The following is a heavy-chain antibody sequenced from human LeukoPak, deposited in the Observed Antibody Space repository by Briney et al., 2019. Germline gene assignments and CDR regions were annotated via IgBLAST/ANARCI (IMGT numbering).Heavy chain of an antibody. CDR1: GGSISSYY. J-gene: IGHJ3*02. Sequence: SETLSLTCTVSGGSISSYYWSWIRQPPGKGLEWIGYIYYSGSTNYNPSLRSRVTISVDTSKNQFSLKLSSVTAADTAVYYCARHSERWLGAFDIWGQGTMVTVSS. D-gene: IGHD6-19*01. V-gene: IGHV4-59*08. CDR2: IYYSGST. CDR3: ARHSERWLGAFDI.